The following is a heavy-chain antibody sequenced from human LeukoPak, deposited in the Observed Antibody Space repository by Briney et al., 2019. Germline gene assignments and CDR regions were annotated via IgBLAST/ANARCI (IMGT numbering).Heavy chain of an antibody. D-gene: IGHD2-21*02. CDR2: IKTNTGNP. V-gene: IGHV7-4-1*02. J-gene: IGHJ5*02. CDR1: GYTFTTYA. CDR3: ARDQVVVTAITKLFDP. Sequence: GGSMEVSRKASGYTFTTYAINLVRQAPGQGVWLMGLIKTNTGNPTYAQGFTGRFVFSLDTSVSQAYLQISSLKAEDTAVYYCARDQVVVTAITKLFDPWGQGTLVTVSS.